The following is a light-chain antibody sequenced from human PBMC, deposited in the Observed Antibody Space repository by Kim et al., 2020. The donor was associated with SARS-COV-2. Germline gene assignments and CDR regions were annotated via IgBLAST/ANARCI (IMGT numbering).Light chain of an antibody. CDR2: GAS. Sequence: EIVLTQSPGTLSLSPGERATLSCRASQSVSSSYLVWYQQKPGQAPRLLIYGASSRATGIPDRFSGSGSGTDFTLTISRLEPEDFAVYYCQQYGSSPWTFGQGTQVDIK. CDR1: QSVSSSY. V-gene: IGKV3-20*01. CDR3: QQYGSSPWT. J-gene: IGKJ1*01.